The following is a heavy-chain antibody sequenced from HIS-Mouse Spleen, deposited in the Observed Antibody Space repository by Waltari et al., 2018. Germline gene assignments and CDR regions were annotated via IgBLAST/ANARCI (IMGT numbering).Heavy chain of an antibody. CDR3: ARDYSNYLYYFDY. J-gene: IGHJ4*02. D-gene: IGHD4-4*01. CDR2: INHSGRT. V-gene: IGHV4-34*01. CDR1: GGSFSGYY. Sequence: QVHLQQWGAGLLKPSETLSLTCAVYGGSFSGYYWSWILQPPGKGLEWIGEINHSGRTNYNPSLKSRVTISVDTSKNQFSLKLSSVTAADTAVYYCARDYSNYLYYFDYWGQGTLVTVSS.